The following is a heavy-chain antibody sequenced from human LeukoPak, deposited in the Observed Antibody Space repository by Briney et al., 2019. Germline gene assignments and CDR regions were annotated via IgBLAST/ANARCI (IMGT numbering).Heavy chain of an antibody. Sequence: PSETLSLTCSVSGGSISSSSYYWGWIRQPPGTGLEWIGTIYYSGSTYYNPSLKSRVTISVDTSKNQFALKLSSVTAADTAVYYCARSDYNKRDYWGQGTLVSVSS. CDR3: ARSDYNKRDY. D-gene: IGHD4-11*01. CDR1: GGSISSSSYY. CDR2: IYYSGST. J-gene: IGHJ4*02. V-gene: IGHV4-39*01.